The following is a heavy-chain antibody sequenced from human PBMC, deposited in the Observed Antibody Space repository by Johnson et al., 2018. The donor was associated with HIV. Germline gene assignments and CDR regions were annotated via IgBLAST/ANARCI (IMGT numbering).Heavy chain of an antibody. CDR1: GFSISNYA. CDR2: IWYDGSRK. D-gene: IGHD2-8*01. V-gene: IGHV3-30*18. J-gene: IGHJ3*02. CDR3: VKEESSGMVSQVHGGFDM. Sequence: QVQLVESGGGVVQPGRSLRLACVTSGFSISNYAMHWVRQAPGKGLQWVAVIWYDGSRKYYPDSVKGRFTISRVNSKNMLYLQMNSLRVEDTAVYYCVKEESSGMVSQVHGGFDMRGPGT.